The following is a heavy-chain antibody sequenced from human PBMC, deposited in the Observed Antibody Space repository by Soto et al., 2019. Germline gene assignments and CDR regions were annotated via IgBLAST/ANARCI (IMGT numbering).Heavy chain of an antibody. CDR3: TTVRPDYVSGILLYFSTIDL. Sequence: GGSLRLSCAASGFNFNNAWMNWVRQAPGKGLEWVARVKSRSDSGSTDYAAPVKGRFSISRDDSQKTLYLQMSSLKPEDTAVYYCTTVRPDYVSGILLYFSTIDLWGQGTLVTVSS. CDR2: VKSRSDSGST. CDR1: GFNFNNAW. V-gene: IGHV3-15*01. D-gene: IGHD3-16*01. J-gene: IGHJ4*02.